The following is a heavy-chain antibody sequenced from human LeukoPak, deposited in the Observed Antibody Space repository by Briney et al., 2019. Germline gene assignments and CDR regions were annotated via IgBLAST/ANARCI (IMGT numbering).Heavy chain of an antibody. Sequence: GGALRLSCTASGFTFSGAWMTSVCQAPGKGLEWVANIREDGTEKNYVDSVKGRFTISRDNAKNSLFLQMSNLRDDDTAIYYCARHVGISFWGQGTLVTVSS. J-gene: IGHJ4*02. D-gene: IGHD7-27*01. V-gene: IGHV3-7*01. CDR2: IREDGTEK. CDR3: ARHVGISF. CDR1: GFTFSGAW.